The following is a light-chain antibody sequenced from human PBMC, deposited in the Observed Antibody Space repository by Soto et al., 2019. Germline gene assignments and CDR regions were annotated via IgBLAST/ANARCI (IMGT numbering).Light chain of an antibody. Sequence: EIVLTQSPGTLSLSPGERATLSCRASQSVSSNLAWYQQKPGQAPRLLIYGASTRATGIPARFSGSGSGTDFTLTISSLEPEDFAVYYCQQRSNWPPIITFGQGTRLEIK. J-gene: IGKJ5*01. V-gene: IGKV3-11*01. CDR3: QQRSNWPPIIT. CDR1: QSVSSN. CDR2: GAS.